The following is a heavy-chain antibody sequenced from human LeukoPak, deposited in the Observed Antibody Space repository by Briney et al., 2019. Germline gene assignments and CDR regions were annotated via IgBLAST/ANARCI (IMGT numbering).Heavy chain of an antibody. D-gene: IGHD6-19*01. J-gene: IGHJ4*02. CDR3: ARDDSSGWYGGFDFDY. Sequence: PSETLSLTCGVYGGSFSSYYWSWIRQAPGKGLEWIGEINDSGRTNYNPSLKSRVTISVDTSKNQFSLKLRSVTAADTAVYYCARDDSSGWYGGFDFDYWGQGTLVTVSS. CDR2: INDSGRT. CDR1: GGSFSSYY. V-gene: IGHV4-34*01.